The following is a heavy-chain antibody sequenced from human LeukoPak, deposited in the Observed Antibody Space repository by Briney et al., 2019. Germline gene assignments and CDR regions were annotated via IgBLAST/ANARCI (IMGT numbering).Heavy chain of an antibody. V-gene: IGHV4-4*07. J-gene: IGHJ5*02. CDR3: ARGGTSIAVAVAGWFDP. Sequence: SETLSLTCTVSGGSISSYYWSWIRQPAGKGLEWIGRIYTSGSTNYNPSLKSRVTMSVDTFKNQFSLKLSSVTAADTAVYYCARGGTSIAVAVAGWFDPWGQGTLVTVSS. D-gene: IGHD6-19*01. CDR2: IYTSGST. CDR1: GGSISSYY.